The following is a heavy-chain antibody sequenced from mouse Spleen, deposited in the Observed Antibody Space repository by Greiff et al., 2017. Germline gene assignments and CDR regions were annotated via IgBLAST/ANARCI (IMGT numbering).Heavy chain of an antibody. CDR2: IGSGGGNT. V-gene: IGHV5-9-3*01. CDR3: TGDVGPYYFDY. J-gene: IGHJ2*01. CDR1: GFSFSFYA. Sequence: EVQGVESGGGLVKLGGSLKLSCAASGFSFSFYAMSWVRQTPEKRLEWVATIGSGGGNTYYPDSVKGRFTISRDNAKNTLYLQMSSLKSEDTAIYYCTGDVGPYYFDYWGQGTTLTVSS.